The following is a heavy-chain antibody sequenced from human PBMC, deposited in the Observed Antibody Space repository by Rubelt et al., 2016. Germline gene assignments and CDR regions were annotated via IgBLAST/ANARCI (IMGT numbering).Heavy chain of an antibody. CDR3: ARMVNDFWSGYHNWFDP. V-gene: IGHV1-8*01. CDR2: MNPNSGNT. Sequence: QVQLVQSGAEVKKPGASVKVSCKASGYTFTSYDINWVRQATGQGLEWMGWMNPNSGNTGYAQKSQGRCTMTRNTSISTAYMELGSLRSEDTAVYYCARMVNDFWSGYHNWFDPWGQGTLVTVSS. J-gene: IGHJ5*02. D-gene: IGHD3-3*01. CDR1: GYTFTSYD.